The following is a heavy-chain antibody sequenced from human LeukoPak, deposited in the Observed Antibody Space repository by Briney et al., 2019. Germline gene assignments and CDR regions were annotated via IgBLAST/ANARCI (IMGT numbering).Heavy chain of an antibody. CDR1: GGSISSYY. Sequence: SETLSLTCTVSGGSISSYYWSWIRQPPGKRLEWIGYIYYSGSTNYNPSLKSRVTISVDTSKNQFSLKLSSVTAADTAVYYCARFDSSGYYPLDYFDYWGQGTLVTVSS. D-gene: IGHD3-22*01. CDR2: IYYSGST. J-gene: IGHJ4*02. V-gene: IGHV4-59*08. CDR3: ARFDSSGYYPLDYFDY.